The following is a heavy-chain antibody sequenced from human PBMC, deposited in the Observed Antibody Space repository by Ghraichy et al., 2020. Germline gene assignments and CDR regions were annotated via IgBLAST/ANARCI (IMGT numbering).Heavy chain of an antibody. D-gene: IGHD6-13*01. J-gene: IGHJ4*02. CDR1: GFTFSSYS. Sequence: GGSLRLSCAASGFTFSSYSMNWVRQAPGKGLEWVSSISSSSSYIYYADSVKGRFTISRDNAKNSLYLQMNSLRAEDTAVYYCARDPSVGIAAAGGGQGTLVTVSS. V-gene: IGHV3-21*01. CDR3: ARDPSVGIAAAG. CDR2: ISSSSSYI.